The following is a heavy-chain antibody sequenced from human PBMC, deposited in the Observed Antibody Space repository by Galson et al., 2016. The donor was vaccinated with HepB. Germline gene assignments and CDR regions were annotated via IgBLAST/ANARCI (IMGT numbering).Heavy chain of an antibody. CDR3: ARVVAPLWVGTYYFDY. V-gene: IGHV6-1*01. Sequence: CAISGDSVSSNSVVWNWLRQSPSRGLEWLGRTYYRSEWKTDYAASVKGRITIESDTSRNHFSLQLSSVTPEDTAVYYCARVVAPLWVGTYYFDYWGQGLLVTASS. J-gene: IGHJ4*02. CDR1: GDSVSSNSVV. D-gene: IGHD3-10*01. CDR2: TYYRSEWKT.